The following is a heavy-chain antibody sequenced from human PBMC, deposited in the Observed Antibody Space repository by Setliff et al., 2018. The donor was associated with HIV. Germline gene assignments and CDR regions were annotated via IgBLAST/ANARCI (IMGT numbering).Heavy chain of an antibody. CDR2: FDPEDGNT. Sequence: SVKVSCKVSGYTLTELSRHWVRQAPGKGLEWMGGFDPEDGNTIYAQKFQGRVTMTADTSTDTAYMELSSLRSEDTAVYYCATVSHTNVAAHDAFDIWGQGTMVTVSS. D-gene: IGHD6-19*01. CDR3: ATVSHTNVAAHDAFDI. CDR1: GYTLTELS. J-gene: IGHJ3*02. V-gene: IGHV1-24*01.